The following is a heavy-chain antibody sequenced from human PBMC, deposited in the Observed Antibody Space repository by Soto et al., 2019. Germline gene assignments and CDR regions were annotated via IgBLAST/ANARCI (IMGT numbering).Heavy chain of an antibody. CDR3: ARDTYPTHIAAAGSDY. D-gene: IGHD6-13*01. CDR2: ISGYNGNT. V-gene: IGHV1-18*01. CDR1: GYTFTSFG. J-gene: IGHJ4*02. Sequence: QVQLVQSGVEVKKRGASVKVSCKASGYTFTSFGISWVRQAPGQGLEWMGWISGYNGNTNYAQKLQGRVTMTTDTSTSTAYMELRSLRYDDTAVYYCARDTYPTHIAAAGSDYWGQGTLVTVSS.